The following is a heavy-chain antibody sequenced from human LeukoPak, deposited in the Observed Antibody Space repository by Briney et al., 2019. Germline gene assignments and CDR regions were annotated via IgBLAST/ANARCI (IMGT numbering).Heavy chain of an antibody. Sequence: SETLSLTCTVSGGSISSNSYYWGWIRQPPGKGLEWNGSIYYSGSPYYNPALTSRVSISVDTSKHQFYLKLSSVTAEDTAVYYCARHSDALVIASTNCRNWFDPWGQGTLVTVSS. CDR2: IYYSGSP. CDR3: ARHSDALVIASTNCRNWFDP. J-gene: IGHJ5*02. CDR1: GGSISSNSYY. V-gene: IGHV4-39*01. D-gene: IGHD2-21*01.